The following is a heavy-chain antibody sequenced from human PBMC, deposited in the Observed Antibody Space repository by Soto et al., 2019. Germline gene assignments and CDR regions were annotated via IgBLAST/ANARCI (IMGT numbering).Heavy chain of an antibody. CDR3: ARHETRYSSSDNRIYDYGMEV. D-gene: IGHD6-6*01. J-gene: IGHJ6*02. CDR2: IYPGDSDT. CDR1: GYSFTTYW. Sequence: PGESLKISCKGSGYSFTTYWIAWVRQMPGKGLEWMGIIYPGDSDTRYSPSFQGQVTISADESISTAYLQWSSLKASDTAMYYCARHETRYSSSDNRIYDYGMEVWGQGTTVTVSS. V-gene: IGHV5-51*01.